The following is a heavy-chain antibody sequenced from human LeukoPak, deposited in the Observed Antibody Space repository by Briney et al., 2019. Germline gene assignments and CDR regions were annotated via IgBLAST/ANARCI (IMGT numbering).Heavy chain of an antibody. CDR2: INPNSGDT. Sequence: ASVKVSCKASGFTFSGYYMHWVRQAPGQGLEWMGWINPNSGDTNYAQNFQGRVTMTRDTSISTAYMELARLRSDDTAVYYCARDLSEDSSGYYYYYYMDVWGKGTTVTISS. CDR1: GFTFSGYY. D-gene: IGHD3-22*01. J-gene: IGHJ6*03. CDR3: ARDLSEDSSGYYYYYYMDV. V-gene: IGHV1-2*02.